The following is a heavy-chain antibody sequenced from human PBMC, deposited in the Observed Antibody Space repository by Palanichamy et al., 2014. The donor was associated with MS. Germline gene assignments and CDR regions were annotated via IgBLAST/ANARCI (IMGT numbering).Heavy chain of an antibody. CDR1: GFTFSTYA. V-gene: IGHV3-23*01. D-gene: IGHD3-3*01. CDR2: ISGSGGST. CDR3: ASQPDFWSASERDY. Sequence: EVQLLESGGGLVQTGGSLRLSCAASGFTFSTYAMSWVRQAPGKGLEWVSAISGSGGSTFYADSVKGRFTISRDNSKNTLYLQMNSLRAEDTAVYYCASQPDFWSASERDYWGQGTLVTVSS. J-gene: IGHJ4*02.